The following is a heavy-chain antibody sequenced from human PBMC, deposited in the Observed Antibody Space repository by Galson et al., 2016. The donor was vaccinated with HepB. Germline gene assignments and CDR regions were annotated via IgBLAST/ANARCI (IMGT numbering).Heavy chain of an antibody. J-gene: IGHJ6*04. CDR1: GFTFSDNY. CDR2: ISTSGETI. CDR3: ARRGRWHYGLDV. Sequence: SLRLSCAASGFTFSDNYMTWIRQAPGKGLEWTSYISTSGETIYYADSVKGRFTISRDNAKSSLYLHINGLRVEDTAVYFCARRGRWHYGLDVWGKGTAVTVSS. V-gene: IGHV3-11*01. D-gene: IGHD5-24*01.